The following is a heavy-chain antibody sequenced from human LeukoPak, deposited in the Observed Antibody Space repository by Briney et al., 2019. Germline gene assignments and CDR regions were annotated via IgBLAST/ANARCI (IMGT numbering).Heavy chain of an antibody. J-gene: IGHJ6*03. CDR3: ARHGASYYYMDV. Sequence: SETLSLTCTVSGYSISSGHYWGWIRQPPGKGLEWIGSIYHSGSTYYNPSLKSRVTISVDTSDNQFSLKLRSVTAADTAVFYCARHGASYYYMDVWGKGTTVTVSS. V-gene: IGHV4-38-2*02. CDR2: IYHSGST. CDR1: GYSISSGHY. D-gene: IGHD3-10*01.